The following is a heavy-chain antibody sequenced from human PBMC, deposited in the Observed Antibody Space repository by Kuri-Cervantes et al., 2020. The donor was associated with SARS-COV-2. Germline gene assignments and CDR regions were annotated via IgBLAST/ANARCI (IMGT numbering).Heavy chain of an antibody. Sequence: GGSLRLSCAASGFTFSDYYMTWVRQAPGKGLEWVSYISGSGSTKYYADSVKGRFTISRDNGKNSLFLQMNSLRAEDTAVYYCARVRIFGVPGFAFDIWGQGTMVTVSS. CDR3: ARVRIFGVPGFAFDI. D-gene: IGHD3-3*01. J-gene: IGHJ3*02. CDR2: ISGSGSTK. CDR1: GFTFSDYY. V-gene: IGHV3-11*01.